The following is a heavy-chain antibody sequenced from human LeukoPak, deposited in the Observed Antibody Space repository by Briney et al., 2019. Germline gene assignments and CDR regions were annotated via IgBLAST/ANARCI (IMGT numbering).Heavy chain of an antibody. CDR1: GFIFSNFR. V-gene: IGHV3-48*02. CDR3: ARGYDSDYYPPHLDY. D-gene: IGHD3-22*01. J-gene: IGHJ4*02. CDR2: ITKTSTSM. Sequence: PGGSLRLSCVASGFIFSNFRMDWVRQAPGKGLEWISYITKTSTSMYYADSVKGRFTISRDNGKNSLFLQMNSLRDADTAVYYCARGYDSDYYPPHLDYWGQGTLVTVSS.